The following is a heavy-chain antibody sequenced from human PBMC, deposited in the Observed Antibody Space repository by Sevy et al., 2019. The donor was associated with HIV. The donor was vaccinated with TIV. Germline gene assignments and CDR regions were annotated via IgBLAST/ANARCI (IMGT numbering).Heavy chain of an antibody. CDR1: GGSVSNGDYY. Sequence: SETLSLTCDVSGGSVSNGDYYWSWIRQPPGKGLEWFGYIYYSGSGYYNPFLKSRVTISVDTSKNQFSLKLTSMTAADTAIYYCASKRGYTHGPFESWGQGTLVTVSS. CDR3: ASKRGYTHGPFES. J-gene: IGHJ4*02. D-gene: IGHD5-12*01. V-gene: IGHV4-30-4*01. CDR2: IYYSGSG.